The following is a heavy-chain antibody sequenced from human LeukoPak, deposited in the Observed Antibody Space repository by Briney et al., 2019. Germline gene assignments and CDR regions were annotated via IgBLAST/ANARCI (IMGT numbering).Heavy chain of an antibody. CDR2: IIPIFGTA. Sequence: ASVKVSCKASGGTFSSYAISWVRQAPGQGLEWMGGIIPIFGTANYAQKFQGRVTITADESTSTAYMELSSLRSEDTAVYYCARDTVVVVPAAISWFDPWGQGTLVTVSS. V-gene: IGHV1-69*01. J-gene: IGHJ5*02. CDR1: GGTFSSYA. D-gene: IGHD2-2*01. CDR3: ARDTVVVVPAAISWFDP.